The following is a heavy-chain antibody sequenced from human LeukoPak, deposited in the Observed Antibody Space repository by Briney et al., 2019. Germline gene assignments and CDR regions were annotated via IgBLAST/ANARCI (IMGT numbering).Heavy chain of an antibody. CDR2: IYYSGTT. J-gene: IGHJ4*02. D-gene: IGHD4/OR15-4a*01. Sequence: SETLSLTCTVSGGRINNHYWTWIRQPPGKGLEWLGYIYYSGTTNYNPSLRSRVTISIDTSKSQFSLKMSSVTAADTAVYYCARDLMGASHFDYWGQGTLVTVSS. CDR1: GGRINNHY. CDR3: ARDLMGASHFDY. V-gene: IGHV4-59*11.